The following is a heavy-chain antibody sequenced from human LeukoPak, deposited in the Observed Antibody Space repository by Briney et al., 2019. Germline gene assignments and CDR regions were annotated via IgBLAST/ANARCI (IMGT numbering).Heavy chain of an antibody. V-gene: IGHV3-23*01. CDR2: ITGSGIIT. CDR3: AKGVSSGWYLDC. J-gene: IGHJ4*02. D-gene: IGHD6-19*01. CDR1: GFALSTYA. Sequence: GGSLRLSCAASGFALSTYAMNWVRQAPGKGLEWVSTITGSGIITYYADSVMGRFTISRDNSKNTLYLQMNSLTADDTAIYYCAKGVSSGWYLDCWGQGTLVTVSS.